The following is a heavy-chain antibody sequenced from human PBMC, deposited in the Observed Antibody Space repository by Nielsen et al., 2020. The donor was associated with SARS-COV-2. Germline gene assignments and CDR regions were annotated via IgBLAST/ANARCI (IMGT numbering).Heavy chain of an antibody. CDR1: GFTFNTYA. Sequence: GESLKISCAASGFTFNTYAMNWVHQTPGKGLEWVAYISASSANIHYAASVNGRFTVSRDNAKNSLYLQMNNLRDEDTAVYYCASDPSYASSWLHYFDFWGQGTLVTVSS. D-gene: IGHD5-12*01. CDR3: ASDPSYASSWLHYFDF. V-gene: IGHV3-48*02. CDR2: ISASSANI. J-gene: IGHJ4*02.